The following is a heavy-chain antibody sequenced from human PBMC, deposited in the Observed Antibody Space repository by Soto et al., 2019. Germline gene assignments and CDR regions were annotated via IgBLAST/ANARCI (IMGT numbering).Heavy chain of an antibody. CDR2: INHSGST. J-gene: IGHJ4*01. CDR3: ARGRRGRIAASLYYFDY. V-gene: IGHV4-34*01. Sequence: SETLSLTCAFYVVSFSGYYWSWIRQPPGKGLEWIGEINHSGSTNYNPSLKSRVTISVDTSKNQFSLKLSSVTAADTAVYYCARGRRGRIAASLYYFDYWGHGTLVP. D-gene: IGHD6-6*01. CDR1: VVSFSGYY.